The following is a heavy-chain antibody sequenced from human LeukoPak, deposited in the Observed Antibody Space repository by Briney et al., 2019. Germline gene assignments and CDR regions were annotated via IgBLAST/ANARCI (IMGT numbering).Heavy chain of an antibody. V-gene: IGHV1-69*13. CDR1: GYTFSSYA. J-gene: IGHJ4*02. D-gene: IGHD3-9*01. CDR3: ARSSRRYFDWLSSPFDY. CDR2: IIPIFGTA. Sequence: ASVKVSCKASGYTFSSYAISWVRQAPGQGLEWMGGIIPIFGTANYAQKFQGRVTITADESTSTAYMELSSLRSEDTAVYYCARSSRRYFDWLSSPFDYWGQGTLVTVSS.